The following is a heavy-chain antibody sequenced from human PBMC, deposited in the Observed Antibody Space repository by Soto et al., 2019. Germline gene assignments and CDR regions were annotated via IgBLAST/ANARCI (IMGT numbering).Heavy chain of an antibody. V-gene: IGHV4-39*01. CDR2: IYYSGST. J-gene: IGHJ6*02. Sequence: ASETLSLTCTVSGGSISSSSYYWGWIRQPPGKGLEWIGSIYYSGSTYYNPSLKSRVTISVDTSKNQFSLKLSSVTAADTAVYYCARHGQQQLVPVYYYGMDVWGQGTSVT. CDR1: GGSISSSSYY. D-gene: IGHD6-13*01. CDR3: ARHGQQQLVPVYYYGMDV.